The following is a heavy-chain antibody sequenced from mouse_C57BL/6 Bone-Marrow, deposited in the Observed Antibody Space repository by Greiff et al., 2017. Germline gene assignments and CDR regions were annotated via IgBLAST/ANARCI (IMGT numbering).Heavy chain of an antibody. CDR1: GYTFTSYW. J-gene: IGHJ3*01. Sequence: LQQPGAELVKPGASVKLSCKASGYTFTSYWMHWVKQRPGQGLEWIGMIHPNSGSTNYNEKFKSKATLTVDKSSSTAYMQLSSLTSEDAAVYYCARNWAWFAYWGQGTLVTVSA. CDR3: ARNWAWFAY. V-gene: IGHV1-64*01. D-gene: IGHD4-1*01. CDR2: IHPNSGST.